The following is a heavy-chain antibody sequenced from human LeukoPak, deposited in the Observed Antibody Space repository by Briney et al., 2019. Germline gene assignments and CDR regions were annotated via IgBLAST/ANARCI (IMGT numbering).Heavy chain of an antibody. CDR3: ARHPVSSKTLDY. CDR1: GGSISSYY. J-gene: IGHJ4*02. D-gene: IGHD6-6*01. V-gene: IGHV4-4*07. CDR2: IYTSGST. Sequence: SETLSLTCTVSGGSISSYYWSWIRQPAGKGLEWIGRIYTSGSTNYNPSLKSRVTMSVDTSKNQFSLKLSSVTAADTAVYHCARHPVSSKTLDYWGQGTLVTVSS.